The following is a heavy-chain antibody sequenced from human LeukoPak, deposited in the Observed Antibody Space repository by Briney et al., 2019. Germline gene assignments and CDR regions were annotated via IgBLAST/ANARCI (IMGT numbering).Heavy chain of an antibody. J-gene: IGHJ3*02. Sequence: PRGSLRLSCAASRFTFIRSEMNWVRQAPGKGLEWISYITSSGTTKYYADSVKGRFAISRDNAKHSLYLQMNSLRAEDTAVYYCARTYCSGDDCYSNAFDIWGQGTMVTVSS. CDR3: ARTYCSGDDCYSNAFDI. CDR1: RFTFIRSE. V-gene: IGHV3-48*03. CDR2: ITSSGTTK. D-gene: IGHD2-21*02.